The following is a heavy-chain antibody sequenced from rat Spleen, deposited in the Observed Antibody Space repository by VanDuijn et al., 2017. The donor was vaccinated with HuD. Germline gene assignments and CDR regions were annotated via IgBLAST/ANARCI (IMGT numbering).Heavy chain of an antibody. Sequence: QVQLKESGPGLVQPSQTLSLTCTVSGLSLTSNSVSWIRQPPGKGLVWLGTVWASGTTYYNSAVQSRLSVSRDTSKSQVFLEMSSLQPEDTGTYYCARHLTTPFDYWGHGVMVTVSS. J-gene: IGHJ2*01. CDR2: VWASGTT. CDR1: GLSLTSNS. D-gene: IGHD3-4*01. CDR3: ARHLTTPFDY. V-gene: IGHV2-72*01.